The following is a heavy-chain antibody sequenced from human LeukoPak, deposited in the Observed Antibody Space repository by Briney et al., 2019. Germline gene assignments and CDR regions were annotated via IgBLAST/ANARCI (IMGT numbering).Heavy chain of an antibody. Sequence: ASVKVSCKASGYTFTSYDINWVRQATGQGLEWMGWMNPNSGNTGYAQKFQGRVTITRNTSISTAHMELSSLRSEDTAVYYCARGGIPAAILVGYYYYYMDVWGKGTTVTVSS. CDR1: GYTFTSYD. J-gene: IGHJ6*03. D-gene: IGHD2-2*02. V-gene: IGHV1-8*03. CDR2: MNPNSGNT. CDR3: ARGGIPAAILVGYYYYYMDV.